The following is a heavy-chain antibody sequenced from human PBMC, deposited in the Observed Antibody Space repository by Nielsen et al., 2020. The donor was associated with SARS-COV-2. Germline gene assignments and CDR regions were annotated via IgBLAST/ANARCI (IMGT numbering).Heavy chain of an antibody. V-gene: IGHV3-23*01. D-gene: IGHD1-26*01. CDR3: AKAPWGAADY. CDR1: GFTFSSYA. J-gene: IGHJ4*02. Sequence: GESLKISCAASGFTFSSYAMSWVRQAPGKGLEWVSAISGNGGSTYYADSVKGRFTISRDNSKNTLYLQMNSLRAEDTAVYYCAKAPWGAADYWGQGTLVTVSS. CDR2: ISGNGGST.